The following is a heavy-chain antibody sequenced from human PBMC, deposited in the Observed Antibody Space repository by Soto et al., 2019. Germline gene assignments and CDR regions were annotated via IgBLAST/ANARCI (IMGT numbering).Heavy chain of an antibody. CDR2: IIPIFGTA. J-gene: IGHJ5*02. CDR1: GGTFSSYA. CDR3: ARGITMVRGVTRLYNWFDP. D-gene: IGHD3-10*01. V-gene: IGHV1-69*13. Sequence: GASVKVSCKASGGTFSSYAISWVRQAPGQGLEWMGGIIPIFGTANYAQKFQGRVTITADESTSTAYMELSSLRSEDTAVYYCARGITMVRGVTRLYNWFDPWGQGTLVTVS.